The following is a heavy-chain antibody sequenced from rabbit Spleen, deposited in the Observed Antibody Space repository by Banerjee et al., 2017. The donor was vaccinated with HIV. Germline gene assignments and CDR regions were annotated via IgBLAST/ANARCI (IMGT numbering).Heavy chain of an antibody. CDR1: GFSFSSNYY. J-gene: IGHJ3*01. CDR2: IATGDGNT. D-gene: IGHD6-1*01. Sequence: QSLEESGGDLVKPGASLTLTCTASGFSFSSNYYLCWVRQAPGKGLEWIACIATGDGNTYYASWAKGRFTISKTSSTTVTLQMTSLTAADTATYFCTRDLWIGFSAYAYTLWGQGTLVTVS. CDR3: TRDLWIGFSAYAYTL. V-gene: IGHV1S40*01.